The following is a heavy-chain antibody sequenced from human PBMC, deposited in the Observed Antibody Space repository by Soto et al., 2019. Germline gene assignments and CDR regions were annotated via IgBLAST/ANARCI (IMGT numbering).Heavy chain of an antibody. CDR3: AREGVFGLVPIMPPDY. J-gene: IGHJ4*02. Sequence: VQLVQSGGGVVQPGGSLRLSCAATGFQFGSYAMHWVRQAPGSGREWVAHISYDGSQTYYGDSVKGRLTIARDNSENTLYLEMNSLRLQDTAVYYCAREGVFGLVPIMPPDYLGQGVLVSVSS. CDR2: ISYDGSQT. V-gene: IGHV3-30*04. D-gene: IGHD3-3*01. CDR1: GFQFGSYA.